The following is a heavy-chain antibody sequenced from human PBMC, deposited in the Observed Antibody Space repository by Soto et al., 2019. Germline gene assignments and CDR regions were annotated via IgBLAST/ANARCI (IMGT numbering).Heavy chain of an antibody. V-gene: IGHV4-59*01. CDR3: AGGYGGSVGKDY. Sequence: QVQLQESGPGLVKPSETLSLTCTVSGGSISSYYWSWIRQPPGKGLEWIGYIYYSGSTNYNPSLKSRVTISVDTSKNQFSLKLSSVNAAHTAVYYCAGGYGGSVGKDYWGQGTLVTVSS. CDR2: IYYSGST. J-gene: IGHJ4*02. D-gene: IGHD1-26*01. CDR1: GGSISSYY.